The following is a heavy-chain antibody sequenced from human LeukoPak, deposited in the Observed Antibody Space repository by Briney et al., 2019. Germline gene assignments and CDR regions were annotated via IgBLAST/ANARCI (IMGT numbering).Heavy chain of an antibody. Sequence: ASVKVSCKASGYTFTGYYMHWVRQAPGKGLEWMGGFDPEDGETIYAQKFQGRVTMTEDTSTDTAYMELSSLRSEDTAVYYCATVSSSLPWSDYWGQGTLVTVSS. CDR1: GYTFTGYY. CDR2: FDPEDGET. CDR3: ATVSSSLPWSDY. D-gene: IGHD6-13*01. J-gene: IGHJ4*02. V-gene: IGHV1-24*01.